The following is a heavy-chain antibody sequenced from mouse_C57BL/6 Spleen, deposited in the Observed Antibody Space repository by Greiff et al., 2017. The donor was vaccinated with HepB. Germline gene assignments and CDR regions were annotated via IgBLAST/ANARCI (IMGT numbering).Heavy chain of an antibody. CDR1: GYTFTSYW. CDR2: IDPSDSYT. Sequence: QVQLQQPGAELVKPGASVKLSCKASGYTFTSYWMQWVKQRPGQGLEWIGEIDPSDSYTNYNQKFKGKATLTVDKSSSTTCMQLSSLTSEDSAVYYCARGGYMDYWGQGTSVTVSS. V-gene: IGHV1-50*01. J-gene: IGHJ4*01. CDR3: ARGGYMDY.